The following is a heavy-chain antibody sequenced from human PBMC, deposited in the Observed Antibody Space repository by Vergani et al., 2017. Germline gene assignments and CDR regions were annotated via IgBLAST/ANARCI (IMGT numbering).Heavy chain of an antibody. CDR3: ASWGYYYDSSGYPKHYFDY. CDR2: IIPIFGTA. CDR1: GGTFSSYA. J-gene: IGHJ4*02. V-gene: IGHV1-69*06. D-gene: IGHD3-22*01. Sequence: QVQLVQSGAEVKKSGSSVKVSCKASGGTFSSYAISWVRQAPGQGLEWMGGIIPIFGTANYAQKFQGRVTITADKSTSTAYMELSSLRSEDTAVYYCASWGYYYDSSGYPKHYFDYWGQGTLVTVSS.